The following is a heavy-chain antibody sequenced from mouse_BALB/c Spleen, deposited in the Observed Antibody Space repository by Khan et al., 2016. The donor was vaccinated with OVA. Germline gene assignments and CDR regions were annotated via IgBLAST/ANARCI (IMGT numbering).Heavy chain of an antibody. CDR1: GYSITSDYA. V-gene: IGHV3-2*02. CDR3: ARDGSRYNYAIDY. Sequence: EVQLQESGPGLVKPSQSLSLTCTVTGYSITSDYAWNWIRQFPGNKLEWMGYMSYSGSTSYNPSLKSRISITRDTSKNQFFLQLNSVTTEDTATYYCARDGSRYNYAIDYWGQGTAVTVSS. CDR2: MSYSGST. D-gene: IGHD2-3*01. J-gene: IGHJ4*01.